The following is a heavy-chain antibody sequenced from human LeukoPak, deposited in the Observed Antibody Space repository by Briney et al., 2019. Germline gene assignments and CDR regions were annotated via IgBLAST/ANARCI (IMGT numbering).Heavy chain of an antibody. Sequence: ASVKVSCKASGYTFTSYYMHWVRQAPGQGLEWMGIINPSGGSTSYAQKFQGRVTMTRDTSTSTAYMELRSLRSDDTAVYYCARDGYYDILTGYYIFDYWGQGTLVTVSS. D-gene: IGHD3-9*01. V-gene: IGHV1-46*01. J-gene: IGHJ4*02. CDR1: GYTFTSYY. CDR2: INPSGGST. CDR3: ARDGYYDILTGYYIFDY.